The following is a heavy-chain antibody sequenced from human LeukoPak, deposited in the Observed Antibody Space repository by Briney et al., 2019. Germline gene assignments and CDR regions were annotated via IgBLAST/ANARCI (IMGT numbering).Heavy chain of an antibody. Sequence: SQTLSLTCAISGDSVSSNSAAWNWIRQSPSRGLEWLGRTYYRSKWYNDYAVSVKTRITINPDTSKNQFSLQLNSVTPEDTAVYYCAREDSSSWYGGLGLFDPWGQGTLVTVSS. D-gene: IGHD6-13*01. CDR3: AREDSSSWYGGLGLFDP. V-gene: IGHV6-1*01. CDR1: GDSVSSNSAA. J-gene: IGHJ5*02. CDR2: TYYRSKWYN.